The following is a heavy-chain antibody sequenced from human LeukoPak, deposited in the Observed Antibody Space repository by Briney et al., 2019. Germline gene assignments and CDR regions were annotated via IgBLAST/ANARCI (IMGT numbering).Heavy chain of an antibody. CDR2: ISSNGGST. Sequence: GGSLRLSCAASGFTFSSYAMHWVRQAPGKGLEYVSAISSNGGSTYYANSVKGRFTISRDNSKNTLYLQMGSLRAEDVAVYYCARGEVGSSYSGSYLDIWGQGTMVTASS. V-gene: IGHV3-64*01. CDR3: ARGEVGSSYSGSYLDI. CDR1: GFTFSSYA. D-gene: IGHD1-26*01. J-gene: IGHJ3*02.